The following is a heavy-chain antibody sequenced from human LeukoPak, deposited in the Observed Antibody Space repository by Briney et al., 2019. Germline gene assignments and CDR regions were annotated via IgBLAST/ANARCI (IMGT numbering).Heavy chain of an antibody. J-gene: IGHJ3*02. D-gene: IGHD2-2*01. CDR3: AGRIGYCSSTSCNDAFDI. V-gene: IGHV4-59*01. Sequence: SRVTISLDTSKNQFSLKLSSVTAADTAVYYCAGRIGYCSSTSCNDAFDIWGQGTMVTVSS.